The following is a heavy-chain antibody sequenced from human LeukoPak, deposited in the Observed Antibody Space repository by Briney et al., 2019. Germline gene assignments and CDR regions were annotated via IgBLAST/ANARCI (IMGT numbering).Heavy chain of an antibody. CDR1: GFTFRTYW. D-gene: IGHD6-13*01. J-gene: IGHJ3*02. V-gene: IGHV3-7*01. CDR2: INQDGRKK. CDR3: ARVGIAAALDSFDI. Sequence: GGSLRLSCAASGFTFRTYWMSWVRQAPGKGLEWVANINQDGRKKYYMVSVKGRFTISRDNAKNSLYLQINTLRGEDTAVYFCARVGIAAALDSFDIWGQGTMVTVSS.